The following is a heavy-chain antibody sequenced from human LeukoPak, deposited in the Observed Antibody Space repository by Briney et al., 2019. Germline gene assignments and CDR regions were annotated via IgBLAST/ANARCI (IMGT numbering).Heavy chain of an antibody. CDR2: ISGSGDRT. J-gene: IGHJ6*02. D-gene: IGHD1-26*01. CDR1: GLTLISYA. Sequence: GSLRPSWAASGLTLISYAMNWDRQAPGKGLEWVSGISGSGDRTYYTDSGKGRLTITRHNSKNTLYLKMNSVRAEDTAVYFCARGPSGSLQYYHFYGMDVWGQGTTVTVS. CDR3: ARGPSGSLQYYHFYGMDV. V-gene: IGHV3-23*01.